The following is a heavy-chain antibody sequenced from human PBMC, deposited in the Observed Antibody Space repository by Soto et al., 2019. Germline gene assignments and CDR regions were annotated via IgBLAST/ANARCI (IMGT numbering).Heavy chain of an antibody. V-gene: IGHV4-4*07. D-gene: IGHD3-22*01. J-gene: IGHJ4*02. Sequence: PSETLSLTCTVSGGSVSSQYWSWIRQPAGKGLEWIGRIYNGGIPLIHPSLESRVALSLDTSKNQFSLTLSSVTAADTATYYCASQDYDKCVYYFDYCGRGTIVTVST. CDR1: GGSVSSQY. CDR2: IYNGGIP. CDR3: ASQDYDKCVYYFDY.